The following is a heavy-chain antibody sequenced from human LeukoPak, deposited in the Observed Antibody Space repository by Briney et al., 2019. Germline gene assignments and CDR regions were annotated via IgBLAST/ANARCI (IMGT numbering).Heavy chain of an antibody. D-gene: IGHD6-13*01. CDR1: GFTFSSYS. CDR2: ISGSSSYI. Sequence: GGSLRLSCAASGFTFSSYSMNWVRQAPGKGLEWVSSISGSSSYIYYADSVKGRFTISRDNAKNSLYLQMNSLRAEDTAVYYCARDQGAADPDAFDIWGQGTMVTVSS. CDR3: ARDQGAADPDAFDI. J-gene: IGHJ3*02. V-gene: IGHV3-21*01.